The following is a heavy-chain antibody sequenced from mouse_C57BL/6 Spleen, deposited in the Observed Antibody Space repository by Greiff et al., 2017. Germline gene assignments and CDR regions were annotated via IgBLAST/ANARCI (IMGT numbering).Heavy chain of an antibody. J-gene: IGHJ1*03. V-gene: IGHV1-53*01. CDR1: GYTFTSYW. D-gene: IGHD1-1*01. Sequence: VQLQQPGTELVKPGASVKLSCTASGYTFTSYWMHWVKQRPGQGLEWIGNINPSNGGTNYNEKFKSKATLTVDKSSNTAYMQLSSLTSEDSAVYYCARSALTTVVATWYFDVWGTGTTVTVAS. CDR2: INPSNGGT. CDR3: ARSALTTVVATWYFDV.